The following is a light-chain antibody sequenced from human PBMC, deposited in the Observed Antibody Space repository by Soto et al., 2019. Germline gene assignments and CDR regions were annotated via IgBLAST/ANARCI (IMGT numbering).Light chain of an antibody. CDR2: RDN. J-gene: IGLJ3*02. CDR1: NSNIGRNT. V-gene: IGLV1-44*01. Sequence: QSVLTQPPSASGTPGQRVTISCSGSNSNIGRNTVNWYQQFPGAAPNLLIHRDNQRPSGVPERFSGSRSGTSASLAISGLQSEDEADYYCAAWDESPNVPVFGGGTKLTVL. CDR3: AAWDESPNVPV.